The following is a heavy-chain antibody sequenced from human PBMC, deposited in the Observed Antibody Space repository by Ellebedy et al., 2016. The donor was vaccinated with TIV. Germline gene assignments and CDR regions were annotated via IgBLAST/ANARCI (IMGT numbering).Heavy chain of an antibody. CDR3: ARVGRSRLTLVRGVTRWFDP. J-gene: IGHJ5*02. CDR2: INEINQSGST. V-gene: IGHV4-34*01. CDR1: GGPLSHNS. Sequence: SETLSLTXAVYGGPLSHNSWIWIRQSPGKGLEWIGEINEINQSGSTKYNPSLKSRVTISGDTSKNQLSLKVTSVTAADTGIYYCARVGRSRLTLVRGVTRWFDPWGQGTLVIVSS. D-gene: IGHD3-10*01.